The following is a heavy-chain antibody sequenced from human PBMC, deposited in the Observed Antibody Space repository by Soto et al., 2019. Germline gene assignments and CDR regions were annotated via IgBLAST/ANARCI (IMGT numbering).Heavy chain of an antibody. V-gene: IGHV4-39*01. CDR1: GGSISSSSYY. J-gene: IGHJ6*03. Sequence: SETLSLTCTVSGGSISSSSYYWGWIRQPPGKGLEWIGSIYYSGSTYYNPSLKSRVTISVDTSKNQFSLKLSSVTAADTAVYYCARRTRSYYYYYYMDVWGKGTTVTVS. CDR2: IYYSGST. D-gene: IGHD4-17*01. CDR3: ARRTRSYYYYYYMDV.